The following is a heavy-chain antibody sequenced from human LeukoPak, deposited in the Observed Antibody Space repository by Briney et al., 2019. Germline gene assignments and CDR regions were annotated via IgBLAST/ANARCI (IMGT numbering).Heavy chain of an antibody. D-gene: IGHD3-10*01. CDR2: ISYDGSNK. V-gene: IGHV3-30*03. J-gene: IGHJ5*02. CDR1: GFTFSSYG. Sequence: QTGRSLRLSCAASGFTFSSYGMHWVRQAPGKGLEWVAVISYDGSNKYYADSVKGRFTISRDNSKNTLYLQMNSLRAEDTAVYYCARGLPPRTPYYYGSGSYPLSGWFDPWGQGTLVTVSS. CDR3: ARGLPPRTPYYYGSGSYPLSGWFDP.